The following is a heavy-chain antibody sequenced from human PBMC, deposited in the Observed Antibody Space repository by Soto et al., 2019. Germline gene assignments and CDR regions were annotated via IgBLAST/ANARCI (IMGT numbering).Heavy chain of an antibody. D-gene: IGHD2-21*02. Sequence: ASVKVSCKASGGTFSSYAISWVRQAPGQGLEWMGGIIPIFGTANYAQKFQGRVTITADESTSTAYMELSSLRSEDTAVYYCASKTYCGGDCYSWYFDLWGRGTLVTVSS. J-gene: IGHJ2*01. V-gene: IGHV1-69*13. CDR1: GGTFSSYA. CDR3: ASKTYCGGDCYSWYFDL. CDR2: IIPIFGTA.